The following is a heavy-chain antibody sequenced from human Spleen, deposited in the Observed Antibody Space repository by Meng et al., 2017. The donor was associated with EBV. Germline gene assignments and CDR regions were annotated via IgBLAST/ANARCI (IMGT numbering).Heavy chain of an antibody. CDR2: IYYTGTT. D-gene: IGHD3-22*01. CDR1: GDSISSGGYH. J-gene: IGHJ4*02. V-gene: IGHV4-30-4*01. Sequence: QLQEAGPRLVKPSQTLSLPCSVSGDSISSGGYHWNWIRQPPGKGLEWIGNIYYTGTTYYNPSLASRVTISVDTSKNQFSLKLTSVTAADTAVYYCARDSPVSHFDYWGQGTLVTVSS. CDR3: ARDSPVSHFDY.